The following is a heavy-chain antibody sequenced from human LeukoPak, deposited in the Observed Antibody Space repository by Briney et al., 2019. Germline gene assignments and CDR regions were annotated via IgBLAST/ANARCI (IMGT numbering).Heavy chain of an antibody. V-gene: IGHV4-4*07. J-gene: IGHJ4*02. D-gene: IGHD3-10*01. CDR3: ARDAKYYYGSWTYFFFEY. CDR2: MYVSGST. Sequence: SETLSLTCTVSGGSISNYYWNWIRQPAGKGLEWIGRMYVSGSTNYNPSLKSRVTMSIDTSKNQFSLKLSSITAADTAVYYCARDAKYYYGSWTYFFFEYWGQGTLLTVSS. CDR1: GGSISNYY.